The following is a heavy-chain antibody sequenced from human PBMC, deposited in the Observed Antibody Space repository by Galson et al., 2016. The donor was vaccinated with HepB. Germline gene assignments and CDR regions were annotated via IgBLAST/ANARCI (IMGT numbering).Heavy chain of an antibody. CDR3: ARVGSSVPAAMEPFDY. CDR2: IWYDGSNK. V-gene: IGHV3-33*08. CDR1: GFTFSDYA. D-gene: IGHD2-2*01. J-gene: IGHJ4*02. Sequence: SLRLSCAASGFTFSDYAMHWVRQAPGKGLEWVAVIWYDGSNKYYVESVKGRFTVSRDNSKNTLYLQLNSLRAEDTAVYYCARVGSSVPAAMEPFDYWGQGTLVTVSS.